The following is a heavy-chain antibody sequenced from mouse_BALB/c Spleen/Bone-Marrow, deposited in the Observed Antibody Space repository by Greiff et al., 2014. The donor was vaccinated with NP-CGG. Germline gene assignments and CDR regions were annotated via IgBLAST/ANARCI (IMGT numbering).Heavy chain of an antibody. Sequence: VQLQQPGAELVKPGASVKLSCTASGFNIKDTYIYWVKQRPEQGLEWVGRIDPANGNTKYDPKFQGKATIAADTSSNTAYLQLSSLTSEDTAVYYCSRGYYDYLFALDCWGHGTSVTVSS. CDR2: IDPANGNT. V-gene: IGHV14-3*02. J-gene: IGHJ4*01. D-gene: IGHD5-5*01. CDR1: GFNIKDTY. CDR3: SRGYYDYLFALDC.